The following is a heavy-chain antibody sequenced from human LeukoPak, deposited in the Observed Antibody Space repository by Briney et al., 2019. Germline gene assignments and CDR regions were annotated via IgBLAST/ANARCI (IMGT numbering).Heavy chain of an antibody. CDR2: IYYSGST. V-gene: IGHV4-59*01. CDR1: DDSITMYY. D-gene: IGHD6-25*01. J-gene: IGHJ4*02. Sequence: SETLSLTCTVSDDSITMYYWTWIRQPPGKGLEWIGYIYYSGSTNYNPSLKSRVTISVDTSKNQFSLKLSSVTAADTAVYYCARVVAADYFDYWGQGTLVTVSS. CDR3: ARVVAADYFDY.